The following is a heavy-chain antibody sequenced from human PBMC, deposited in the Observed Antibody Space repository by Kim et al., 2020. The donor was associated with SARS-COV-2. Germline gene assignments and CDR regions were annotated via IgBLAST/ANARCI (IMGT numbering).Heavy chain of an antibody. J-gene: IGHJ6*02. CDR3: ARAGDSSGYSDSPDYYYYGMDV. CDR1: GYTFTSYY. CDR2: INPSGGST. D-gene: IGHD3-22*01. Sequence: ASVKVSCKASGYTFTSYYMHWVRQAPGQGLEWMGIINPSGGSTSYAQKFQGRVTMTRDTSTSTVYMELSSLRSEDTAVYYCARAGDSSGYSDSPDYYYYGMDVWGQGTTVTVSS. V-gene: IGHV1-46*01.